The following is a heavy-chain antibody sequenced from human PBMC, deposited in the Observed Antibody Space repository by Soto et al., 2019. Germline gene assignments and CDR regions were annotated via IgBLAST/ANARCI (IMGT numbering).Heavy chain of an antibody. V-gene: IGHV1-46*01. J-gene: IGHJ4*02. CDR1: GYTFTDYY. CDR3: ATLGGSYD. Sequence: QVQLVQSGAEVKKPGASMKISCKTSGYTFTDYYIHWVRQTPGQGLEWMGLINPSGGSTEYALRFQSRVTMTRAPSTRTVYMDLRSLRSEDTAVYYCATLGGSYDWGQGTLVTVSS. CDR2: INPSGGST. D-gene: IGHD3-16*01.